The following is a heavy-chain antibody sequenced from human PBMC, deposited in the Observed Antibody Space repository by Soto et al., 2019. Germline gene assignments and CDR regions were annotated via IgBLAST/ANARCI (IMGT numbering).Heavy chain of an antibody. CDR2: IGTAGDT. Sequence: HPGGSLRLSCAASGFTFSSYDMHWVRQATGKGLEWVSAIGTAGDTYYPGSVKGRFTISRENAKNSLYLQMNSLRAGDTAVYYCARAGSGWYYYGMDVWGQGTTVTVSS. J-gene: IGHJ6*02. D-gene: IGHD6-19*01. V-gene: IGHV3-13*01. CDR1: GFTFSSYD. CDR3: ARAGSGWYYYGMDV.